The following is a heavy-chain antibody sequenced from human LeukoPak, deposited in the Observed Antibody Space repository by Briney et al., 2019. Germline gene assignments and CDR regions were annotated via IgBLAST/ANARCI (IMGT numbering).Heavy chain of an antibody. J-gene: IGHJ5*02. Sequence: SETLTLTCAVYGGSFSGYYWSWIRQPPGKGLEWIGEINHSGSTNYNPSLKSRVTISVDTSKNQFSLKLSSVTAADTAVYYCARHWASGYSYGYWFDPWGQGTLVTVSS. V-gene: IGHV4-34*01. CDR2: INHSGST. CDR1: GGSFSGYY. CDR3: ARHWASGYSYGYWFDP. D-gene: IGHD5-18*01.